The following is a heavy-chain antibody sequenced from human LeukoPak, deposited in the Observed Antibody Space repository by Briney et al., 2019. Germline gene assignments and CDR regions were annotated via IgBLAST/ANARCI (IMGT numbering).Heavy chain of an antibody. D-gene: IGHD6-13*01. CDR1: GFTFSSYG. CDR2: IRYDGSNK. Sequence: GGSLRLSCAASGFTFSSYGMHWVRQAPGKGLEWVAFIRYDGSNKYYADSVKGRFTISRDNSKNTLYLQMNSLRAEDTAVYYCARAKYSSSWYRSYYYYYYMDVWGKGTTVTISS. J-gene: IGHJ6*03. CDR3: ARAKYSSSWYRSYYYYYYMDV. V-gene: IGHV3-30*02.